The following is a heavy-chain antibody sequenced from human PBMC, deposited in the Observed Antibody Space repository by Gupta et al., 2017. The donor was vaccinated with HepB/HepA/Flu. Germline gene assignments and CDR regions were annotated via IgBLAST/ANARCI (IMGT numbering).Heavy chain of an antibody. V-gene: IGHV1-2*02. J-gene: IGHJ4*02. D-gene: IGHD6-19*01. CDR3: ESGGVTVAGSTIDY. CDR2: IYPNRGVT. CDR1: GYTFSDYN. Sequence: QVQLVQSGAEVMQPGASVKVSCKASGYTFSDYNMHWVRQAPGQGLEWMGWIYPNRGVTNYAQKFQGRVTMTRDTSISTAYMELSNLSSDDTAVYFCESGGVTVAGSTIDYWGQGTLVTVSA.